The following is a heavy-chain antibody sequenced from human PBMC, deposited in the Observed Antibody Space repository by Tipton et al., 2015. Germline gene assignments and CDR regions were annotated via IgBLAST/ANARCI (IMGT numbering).Heavy chain of an antibody. CDR3: AKDREAVAGNPDY. CDR1: GFTFDDYA. CDR2: ISWNSGSI. J-gene: IGHJ4*02. D-gene: IGHD6-19*01. Sequence: SLRLSCAASGFTFDDYAMHWVRQAPGKGLEWVSGISWNSGSIGYADSVKGRFTISRDNAKNSLYLQMNSLRAEDTALYYCAKDREAVAGNPDYWGQGTLVTASS. V-gene: IGHV3-9*01.